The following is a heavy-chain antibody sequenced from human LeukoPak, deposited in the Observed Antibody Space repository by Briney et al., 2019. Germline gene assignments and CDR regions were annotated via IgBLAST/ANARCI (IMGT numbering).Heavy chain of an antibody. CDR1: GFTFSSYA. CDR3: AKDQQHHGDYGPYFDY. J-gene: IGHJ4*02. CDR2: ISGSGGST. Sequence: PGGSLRLSCAASGFTFSSYAMSWVRQAPGKGLEWVSAISGSGGSTYYADSVKGRFTISRDNSKNTLYLQMNSLRAEDTAVYYCAKDQQHHGDYGPYFDYWGQGTLVTVSS. V-gene: IGHV3-23*01. D-gene: IGHD4-17*01.